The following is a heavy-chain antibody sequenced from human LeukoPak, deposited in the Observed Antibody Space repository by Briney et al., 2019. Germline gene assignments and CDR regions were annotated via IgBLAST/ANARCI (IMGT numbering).Heavy chain of an antibody. CDR1: GFTLSSYG. CDR2: IWYDGSNK. J-gene: IGHJ3*02. V-gene: IGHV3-33*01. CDR3: ARDGLRDAFDI. Sequence: PGGSLRLSCAASGFTLSSYGMHWVRQAPGKGLEWVAVIWYDGSNKYYADSVKGRFTISRDNSKNTLYLQMNSLRAEDTAVYYCARDGLRDAFDIWGQGTMVTVSS.